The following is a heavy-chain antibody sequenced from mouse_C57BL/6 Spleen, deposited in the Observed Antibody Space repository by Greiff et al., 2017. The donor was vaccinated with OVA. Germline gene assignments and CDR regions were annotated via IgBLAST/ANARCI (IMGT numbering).Heavy chain of an antibody. D-gene: IGHD2-5*01. CDR1: GYTFTSYW. CDR3: ARGEYSNYRDAMDY. J-gene: IGHJ4*01. CDR2: IYPGSGST. Sequence: QVQLQQPGAELVKPGASVKMSCKASGYTFTSYWITWVKQRPGQGLEWIGDIYPGSGSTNYNEKFKSKATLTVDTSSSTAYMQLSSLTSEDSAVYYCARGEYSNYRDAMDYWGQGTSVTVSS. V-gene: IGHV1-55*01.